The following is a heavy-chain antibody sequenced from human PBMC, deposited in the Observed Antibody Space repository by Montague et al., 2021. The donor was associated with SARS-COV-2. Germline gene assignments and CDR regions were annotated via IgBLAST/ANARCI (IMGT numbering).Heavy chain of an antibody. CDR2: MHFTGKT. J-gene: IGHJ4*02. CDR3: ARVRFDFGAGRQGTIDF. D-gene: IGHD3-10*01. Sequence: SETLSLTCSVYGDSFTNHYWSWIRQPAGKGLEWIGRMHFTGKTNFSPFFSSRLTISADTSKNQFSLKLTSVTAADTAIYCCARVRFDFGAGRQGTIDFWGQGTLVTVSS. V-gene: IGHV4-4*07. CDR1: GDSFTNHY.